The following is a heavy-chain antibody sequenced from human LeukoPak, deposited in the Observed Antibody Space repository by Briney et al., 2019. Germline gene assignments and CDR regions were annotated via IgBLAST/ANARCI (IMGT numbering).Heavy chain of an antibody. V-gene: IGHV3-30*02. CDR3: ANQGGSLTEVGYYMDV. D-gene: IGHD1-26*01. CDR2: LRPDGTSK. J-gene: IGHJ6*03. CDR1: GFTLCAFG. Sequence: RGGSLRLSCALSGFTLCAFGMPCVRGAPGAGGGGVGFLRPDGTSKYCTDSVKGRFTISRDNSKNTLYLQMNSLRPEDTAVYYCANQGGSLTEVGYYMDVSGKGTTVTVSS.